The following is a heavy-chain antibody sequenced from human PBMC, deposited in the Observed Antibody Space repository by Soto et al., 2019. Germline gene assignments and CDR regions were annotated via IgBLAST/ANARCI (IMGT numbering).Heavy chain of an antibody. CDR3: ARDPSDYGDCGFDY. CDR2: IWYDGSNK. V-gene: IGHV3-33*01. CDR1: GFTFSSYG. D-gene: IGHD4-17*01. J-gene: IGHJ4*02. Sequence: QVQLVESGGGVVQPGRSLRLSCAASGFTFSSYGMHWVRQAPGKGLEWVAVIWYDGSNKYYADSVKGRFTISRDNSKNTLYLQMNRLRAEGTAVYYCARDPSDYGDCGFDYWGQGTLVTVSS.